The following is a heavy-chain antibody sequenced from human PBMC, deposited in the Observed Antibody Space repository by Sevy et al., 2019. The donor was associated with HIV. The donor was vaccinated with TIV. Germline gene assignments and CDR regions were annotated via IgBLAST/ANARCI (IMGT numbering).Heavy chain of an antibody. D-gene: IGHD3-10*01. CDR1: EFIFSNYW. CDR3: ARDQGRGLYY. CDR2: IAQDGNEQ. J-gene: IGHJ4*02. V-gene: IGHV3-7*01. Sequence: GGSLRLSCATSEFIFSNYWMTWVRQAPGKGREWVANIAQDGNEQFYVDSVKGRFTISRDNAKNSLYLQMSSLRVEDTAVYYCARDQGRGLYYWGQGALVTVSS.